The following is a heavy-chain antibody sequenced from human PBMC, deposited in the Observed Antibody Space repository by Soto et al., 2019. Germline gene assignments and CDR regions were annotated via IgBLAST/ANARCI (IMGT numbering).Heavy chain of an antibody. D-gene: IGHD3-16*01. CDR2: IYYSGST. Sequence: SETLSLTCTVCGGSISSGDYYWSWIRQPPGKGLEWIGYIYYSGSTYYNPSLKSRVTISVDTSKNQFSLKLSSVTAADTAVYYCARGAGYYYYGMDVWGQGTTVTVSS. V-gene: IGHV4-30-4*01. J-gene: IGHJ6*02. CDR3: ARGAGYYYYGMDV. CDR1: GGSISSGDYY.